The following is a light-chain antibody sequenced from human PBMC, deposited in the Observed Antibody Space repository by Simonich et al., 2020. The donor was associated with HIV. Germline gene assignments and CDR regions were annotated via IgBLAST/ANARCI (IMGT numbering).Light chain of an antibody. J-gene: IGKJ4*01. CDR1: QSVSIY. CDR3: QQRSNWLT. Sequence: EIVMTQSPATLSVSPGERATLSCRASQSVSIYLAWYKQNPGQAPRLLIYDASNRATCIPARFSGSGSGTDFTLTISSLEPEDFAVYYCQQRSNWLTFGGGTKVEIK. V-gene: IGKV3-11*01. CDR2: DAS.